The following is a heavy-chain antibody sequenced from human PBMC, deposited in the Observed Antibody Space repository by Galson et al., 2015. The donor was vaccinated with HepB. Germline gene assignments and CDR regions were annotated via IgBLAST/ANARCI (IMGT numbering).Heavy chain of an antibody. CDR1: GYNFTSYW. V-gene: IGHV5-10-1*01. J-gene: IGHJ2*01. CDR2: IDPSDSST. D-gene: IGHD3-10*01. CDR3: ARNYYGSGSYAEWYFDL. Sequence: QSGAEVKKPGESLRISCRVSGYNFTSYWITWVRQMPGKGPEWMGRIDPSDSSTNYRPSFQGHVIISDDKSITTAYLQWDSLRASDTAMYFCARNYYGSGSYAEWYFDLWGRGTLVTVSS.